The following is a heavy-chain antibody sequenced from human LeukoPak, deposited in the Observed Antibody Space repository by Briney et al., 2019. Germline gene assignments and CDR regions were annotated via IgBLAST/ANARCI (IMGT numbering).Heavy chain of an antibody. Sequence: HPGGSLRLSCAASGFIFSSYWMSWVRQAPGKGLEWVVNIKQDGSEKYYVDSVKGRFTISRDNAKNSLSLQMNSLRAEDTAVYYCAREGAARLDYWGQGTLVTVSS. CDR2: IKQDGSEK. V-gene: IGHV3-7*01. CDR3: AREGAARLDY. CDR1: GFIFSSYW. J-gene: IGHJ4*02. D-gene: IGHD6-6*01.